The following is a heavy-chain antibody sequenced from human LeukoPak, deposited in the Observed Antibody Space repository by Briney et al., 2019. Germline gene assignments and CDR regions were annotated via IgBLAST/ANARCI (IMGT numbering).Heavy chain of an antibody. CDR2: MNPNSGNT. CDR1: GYTFTSYD. V-gene: IGHV1-8*01. Sequence: ASVKVSCKASGYTFTSYDINWLRQATGQGLEWMGWMNPNSGNTGYAQKFQGKVTMTRNTSISTAYMELSSLRSEDTAVYYCARARDSSGWWEGYYFDYWGQGTLVTVSS. D-gene: IGHD6-19*01. J-gene: IGHJ4*02. CDR3: ARARDSSGWWEGYYFDY.